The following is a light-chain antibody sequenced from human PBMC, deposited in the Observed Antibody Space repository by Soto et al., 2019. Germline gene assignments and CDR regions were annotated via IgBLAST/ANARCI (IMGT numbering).Light chain of an antibody. V-gene: IGLV1-40*01. CDR1: VSNIGAGYD. CDR3: QSYDSSLSGYV. Sequence: QSVLTQPPSVSGAPGRRVTIPCTGSVSNIGAGYDVNWYQQLPGTAPKLLRYGNNNRPSGVPDRISGSKSGTSASLAITGLQAEDEADYYCQSYDSSLSGYVFGTGTKVTVL. J-gene: IGLJ1*01. CDR2: GNN.